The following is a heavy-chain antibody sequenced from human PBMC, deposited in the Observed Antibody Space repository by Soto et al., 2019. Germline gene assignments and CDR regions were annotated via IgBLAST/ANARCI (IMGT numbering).Heavy chain of an antibody. CDR1: GYTFISYG. CDR2: ISTYNVNT. CDR3: ARAGYSTSWIGLLGTGAHGVAIDY. J-gene: IGHJ4*02. V-gene: IGHV1-18*01. D-gene: IGHD6-13*01. Sequence: QIQLVQSGTEVKKPGATVRVSCKASGYTFISYGISWVRQAPGQGLEWMGWISTYNVNTNYAQKNQGEVTMAADTSRSTAQKELRSLRPDDTAVYYCARAGYSTSWIGLLGTGAHGVAIDYWGQGTQVTVSS.